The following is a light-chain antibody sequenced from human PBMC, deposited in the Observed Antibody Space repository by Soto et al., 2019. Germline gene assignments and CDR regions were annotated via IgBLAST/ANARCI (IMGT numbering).Light chain of an antibody. Sequence: EIVLTQSPGTLSLSPGERATLSCRASQTVSSSYLAWFLQKPGQAPRLLIYGASYRATGIPDRFSGSGSGTDFTLTISRLEPEDFAVYYCQQYGTSPPLTFGAGTRVEV. J-gene: IGKJ4*01. CDR3: QQYGTSPPLT. CDR2: GAS. V-gene: IGKV3-20*01. CDR1: QTVSSSY.